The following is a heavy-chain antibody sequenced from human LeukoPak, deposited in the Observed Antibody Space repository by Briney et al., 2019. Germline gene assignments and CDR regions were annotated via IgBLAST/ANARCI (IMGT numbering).Heavy chain of an antibody. V-gene: IGHV3-23*01. CDR3: AKDEGGYCSSTSCYSGYFQH. Sequence: PGGSLRLSCAASAFTFSTYAMNWVRQAPGKGLEWVSSISGSGTVTYYADSVKGRFTISRDNSKNTLYLQMNSLRAEDTAVYYCAKDEGGYCSSTSCYSGYFQHWGQGTLVTVSS. D-gene: IGHD2-2*01. CDR1: AFTFSTYA. CDR2: ISGSGTVT. J-gene: IGHJ1*01.